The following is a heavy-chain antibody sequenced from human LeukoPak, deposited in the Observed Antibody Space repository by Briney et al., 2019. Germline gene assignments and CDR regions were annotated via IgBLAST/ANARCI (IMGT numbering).Heavy chain of an antibody. J-gene: IGHJ4*02. CDR2: IGPRSSTI. CDR1: GFTFSTYS. V-gene: IGHV3-48*02. CDR3: ARDAPGGGVYFDD. Sequence: GGSLRLSCAASGFTFSTYSMNWVRQAPGQGLEWVSYIGPRSSTIYYADSVKGRFTISRDNAKNSLYLQMDSLRDEDTAVYYCARDAPGGGVYFDDWGQGTLVTVSS. D-gene: IGHD3-16*01.